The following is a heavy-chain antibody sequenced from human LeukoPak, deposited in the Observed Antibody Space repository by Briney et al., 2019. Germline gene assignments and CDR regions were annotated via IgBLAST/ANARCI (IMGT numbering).Heavy chain of an antibody. D-gene: IGHD5-24*01. Sequence: ASVKVSCKASGGTFSSYAISWVRQAPGQGLEWMGGIIPIFGTANYAQKFQGRVTITADESTSTAYMELSSLRSEDTAVYYCARVRDGYSHFDYWGQGTLVTVPS. CDR3: ARVRDGYSHFDY. V-gene: IGHV1-69*13. J-gene: IGHJ4*02. CDR1: GGTFSSYA. CDR2: IIPIFGTA.